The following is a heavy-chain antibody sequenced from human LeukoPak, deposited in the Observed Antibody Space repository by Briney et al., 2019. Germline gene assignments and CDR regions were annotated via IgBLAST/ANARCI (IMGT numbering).Heavy chain of an antibody. D-gene: IGHD3-3*01. CDR3: ARVPRITTPGGYWFDP. CDR1: GGSISSYY. J-gene: IGHJ5*02. V-gene: IGHV4-59*01. CDR2: IYYSGST. Sequence: SETLSLTCTVSGGSISSYYWSWIRQPPGKGLEWIGYIYYSGSTNYNPSLKSRVTISVDTSKNQFSLKLSSVTAADTAVYYCARVPRITTPGGYWFDPWGQGTLVTVSS.